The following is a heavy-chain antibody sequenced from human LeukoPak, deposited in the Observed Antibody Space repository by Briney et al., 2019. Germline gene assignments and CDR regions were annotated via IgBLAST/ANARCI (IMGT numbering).Heavy chain of an antibody. J-gene: IGHJ4*02. Sequence: GGSLRLSCAASGFTFSDYYMSWIRQAPGKGLEWVSYISSSGSTIYYADSVKGRFTISRDNSKNTLYLQMNSLRAEDTAVNYCAKRSSGYPDYWGQGTLVTVSS. CDR3: AKRSSGYPDY. V-gene: IGHV3-11*01. CDR1: GFTFSDYY. D-gene: IGHD6-19*01. CDR2: ISSSGSTI.